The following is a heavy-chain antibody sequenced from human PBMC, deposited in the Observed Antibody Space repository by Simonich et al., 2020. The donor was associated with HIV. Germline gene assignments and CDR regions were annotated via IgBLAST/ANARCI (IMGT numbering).Heavy chain of an antibody. CDR2: INHSGNT. J-gene: IGHJ1*01. CDR3: ARLTAGGLGEYFQH. V-gene: IGHV4-34*01. CDR1: GGSFSGYY. D-gene: IGHD6-13*01. Sequence: QVQLQQWGAGLLKPSETLSLTCAVYGGSFSGYYWSWNRQPPGKGLEWIGEINHSGNTNYNPSLKSRVTISVDTSKNQFSLKLSSVTAADTAVYYCARLTAGGLGEYFQHWGQGTLVTVSS.